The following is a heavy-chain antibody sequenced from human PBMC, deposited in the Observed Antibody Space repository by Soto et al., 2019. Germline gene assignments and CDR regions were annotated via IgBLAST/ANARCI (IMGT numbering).Heavy chain of an antibody. V-gene: IGHV3-23*01. J-gene: IGHJ4*02. CDR1: GFTFSSYA. Sequence: GGSLRLSCAASGFTFSSYAMSWVRQAPGKGLEWVSAINGSGGSTYYADSVKGRFTISRDNSKNTLYLQMNSLRAEDTAVYYCAKAGGYSSGWSDYWGQGTLVTVSS. D-gene: IGHD6-19*01. CDR3: AKAGGYSSGWSDY. CDR2: INGSGGST.